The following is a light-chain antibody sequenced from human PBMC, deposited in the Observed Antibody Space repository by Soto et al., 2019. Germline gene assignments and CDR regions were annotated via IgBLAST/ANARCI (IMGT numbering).Light chain of an antibody. CDR3: QMYGSSPKT. J-gene: IGKJ1*01. Sequence: EIVLTQSPGTLSLSPGERAILSCRATQTISSNYLAWYQQKPGQAPRLLIHGASTRATGIPDRFSGSGSGTDFTLTISRLEPEDFAVYYCQMYGSSPKTFGQGTKVEV. CDR1: QTISSNY. V-gene: IGKV3-20*01. CDR2: GAS.